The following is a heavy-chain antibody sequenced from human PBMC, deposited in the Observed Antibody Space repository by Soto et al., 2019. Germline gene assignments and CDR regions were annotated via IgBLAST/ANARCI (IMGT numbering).Heavy chain of an antibody. V-gene: IGHV3-74*01. CDR3: ARDTSDYGDYDAFDI. J-gene: IGHJ3*02. CDR1: GFTFSSYW. CDR2: INSDGSST. D-gene: IGHD4-17*01. Sequence: GGSLRLSCAASGFTFSSYWMHWVRQAPGKGLVWVSRINSDGSSTSYADSVKGRFTISRDNAKNTLYLQMNSLRAEDTAVYYCARDTSDYGDYDAFDIWGQGTMVTVSS.